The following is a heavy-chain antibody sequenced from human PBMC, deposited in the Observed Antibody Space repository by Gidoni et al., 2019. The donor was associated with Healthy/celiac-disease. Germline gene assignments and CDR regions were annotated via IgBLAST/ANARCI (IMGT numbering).Heavy chain of an antibody. D-gene: IGHD1-26*01. Sequence: EVQLLESGGGLVQPGGSLRLSCSASGFPFRSYAMSWVRQAPGKGLEWVAAISGSGGSTYYADSVKGRFTISRDNSKNTLYLQMNSLRAEDTAVYYCAKDLQLVGATAFDYWGQGTLVTVSS. CDR3: AKDLQLVGATAFDY. V-gene: IGHV3-23*01. CDR2: ISGSGGST. J-gene: IGHJ4*02. CDR1: GFPFRSYA.